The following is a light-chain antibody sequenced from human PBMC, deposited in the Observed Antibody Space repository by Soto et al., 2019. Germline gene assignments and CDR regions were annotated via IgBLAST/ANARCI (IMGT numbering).Light chain of an antibody. V-gene: IGKV3-11*01. CDR1: QSVSSY. CDR3: ERRSNWPLVT. Sequence: EIVLTQSPVTLSLSPGERATLSCRASQSVSSYLAWYQQKPGQAPRLLIYDASNRATGIPARFSGSGSGTDFTLTISSLEREDFAVYYCERRSNWPLVTFGQGTRLEIK. CDR2: DAS. J-gene: IGKJ5*01.